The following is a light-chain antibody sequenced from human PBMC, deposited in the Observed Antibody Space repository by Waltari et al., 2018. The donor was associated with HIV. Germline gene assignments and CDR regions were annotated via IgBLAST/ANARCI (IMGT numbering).Light chain of an antibody. J-gene: IGLJ3*02. V-gene: IGLV10-54*01. CDR3: SSWDIALNAWV. CDR2: RND. Sequence: QSGLTNPPSVSKKLTQTAPISCNGHSNNIGSQVPAWFQHHHGHPPKLLSYRNDDRPSGVSGKFSASRSGDTAYLSISSLQSEDEADYYCSSWDIALNAWVFGGGTKLTVL. CDR1: SNNIGSQV.